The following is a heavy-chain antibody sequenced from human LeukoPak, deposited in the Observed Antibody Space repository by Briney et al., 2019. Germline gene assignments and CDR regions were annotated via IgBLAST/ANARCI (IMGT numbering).Heavy chain of an antibody. D-gene: IGHD3-9*01. V-gene: IGHV3-23*01. CDR3: ARDHWLLKYSGAFDI. J-gene: IGHJ3*02. CDR2: ISDSGDST. CDR1: GFTFSNFG. Sequence: GGSLRLSCAASGFTFSNFGISWVRQAPGKGLEWVPAISDSGDSTYYADSVKGRFTVSRDNSKNTLYLQMNSLRAEDTAVYYCARDHWLLKYSGAFDIWGQGTMVTVSS.